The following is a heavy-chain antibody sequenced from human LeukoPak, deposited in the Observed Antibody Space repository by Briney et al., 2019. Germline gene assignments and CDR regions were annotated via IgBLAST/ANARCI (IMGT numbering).Heavy chain of an antibody. J-gene: IGHJ2*01. D-gene: IGHD1-26*01. CDR2: INSAGNA. CDR3: ARSQGGTMSLRHFDL. V-gene: IGHV3-53*01. Sequence: GESLRLSCAASGFTVSSNYMNWVRQAPGKGLEWVSVINSAGNAYYADSVKGRFTISRDNSKDMLYLQMNSLRAEDTAVYYCARSQGGTMSLRHFDLWGRGTPVTVSS. CDR1: GFTVSSNY.